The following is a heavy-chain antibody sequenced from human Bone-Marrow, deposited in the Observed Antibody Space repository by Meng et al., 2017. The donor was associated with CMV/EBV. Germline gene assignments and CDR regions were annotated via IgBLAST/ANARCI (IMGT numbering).Heavy chain of an antibody. V-gene: IGHV4-39*01. J-gene: IGHJ4*02. Sequence: SETLSLTCTVSGGSISSSSYYWGWIRQPPGKGLEWIGSIYYSGSTYYNPSLKSRVTISVDTSKNQFSLKLSSVTAADTAVYYCARLSADFWSGYYSYYFDYWGQGTLVTASS. D-gene: IGHD3-3*01. CDR2: IYYSGST. CDR1: GGSISSSSYY. CDR3: ARLSADFWSGYYSYYFDY.